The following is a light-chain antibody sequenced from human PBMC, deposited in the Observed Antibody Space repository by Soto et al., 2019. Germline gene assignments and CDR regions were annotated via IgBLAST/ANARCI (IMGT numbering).Light chain of an antibody. CDR2: EVS. J-gene: IGLJ1*01. CDR1: SSDVGGYNY. V-gene: IGLV2-8*01. Sequence: QSALTQPPSASGSPGQSVTISCTGTSSDVGGYNYVSWYQQHPGKAPKLMIYEVSKRPSGVPDRFSGSKSGNTASLTVSGLQAGDEADYYCSSYAGSSNYVFGTGTKLTVL. CDR3: SSYAGSSNYV.